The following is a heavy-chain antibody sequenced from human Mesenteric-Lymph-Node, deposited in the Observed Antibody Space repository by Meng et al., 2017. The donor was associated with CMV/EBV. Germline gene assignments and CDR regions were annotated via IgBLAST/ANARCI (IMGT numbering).Heavy chain of an antibody. CDR2: FNWNDGTT. CDR1: RFAFDDYG. V-gene: IGHV3-20*04. D-gene: IGHD5-24*01. Sequence: GGSLRLSCVASRFAFDDYGLSWVRQGPGKGLEWVSDFNWNDGTTNYADSVKGRFTVSRDNSQNTLYLQMNGLRIEDTAVYYCARERDRQVGYRSYGMDVWGQGTTVTVSS. J-gene: IGHJ6*02. CDR3: ARERDRQVGYRSYGMDV.